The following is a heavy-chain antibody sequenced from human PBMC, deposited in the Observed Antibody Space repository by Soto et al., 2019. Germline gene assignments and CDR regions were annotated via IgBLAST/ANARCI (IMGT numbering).Heavy chain of an antibody. V-gene: IGHV4-39*01. CDR2: IYFNGST. D-gene: IGHD6-13*01. Sequence: QLQLQESGPGLVKPSESLSLTCTISGGSVSSSSYYWGWIRQPPGEGLIWIGSIYFNGSTYYNPSLMRRVTMSVDTATTQISLKLRSGPAADTAVDYCARQGSSRSAKYYFDYWGQGTLVTVYS. CDR3: ARQGSSRSAKYYFDY. J-gene: IGHJ4*02. CDR1: GGSVSSSSYY.